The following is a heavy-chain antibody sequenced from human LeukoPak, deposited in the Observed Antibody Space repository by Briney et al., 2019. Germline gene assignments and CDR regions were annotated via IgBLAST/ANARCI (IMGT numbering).Heavy chain of an antibody. CDR3: ANESPFLDY. V-gene: IGHV3-30*18. Sequence: SGGSLRLSCAASGFTFSSYGMHWVRQAPGKGLEWVAVVSYDGSNKYYADSVKGRFTISRDNSKNTLYLQMNSLRAEDTTVYYCANESPFLDYWGQGTLVTVSS. CDR2: VSYDGSNK. J-gene: IGHJ4*02. CDR1: GFTFSSYG.